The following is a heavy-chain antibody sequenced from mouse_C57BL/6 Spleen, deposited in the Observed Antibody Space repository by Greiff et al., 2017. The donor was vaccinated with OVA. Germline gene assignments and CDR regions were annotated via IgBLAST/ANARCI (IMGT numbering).Heavy chain of an antibody. D-gene: IGHD1-1*01. CDR1: GYTFTSYW. J-gene: IGHJ3*01. V-gene: IGHV1-69*01. CDR3: AGGGYGSGPAWFAY. CDR2: IDPSDSYT. Sequence: QVQLQQPGAELVMPGASVKLSCKASGYTFTSYWMHWVKQRPGQGLEWIGEIDPSDSYTNYNQKFKGKSTLTVDKSSSTAYMQLSSLTSDDSAVYYCAGGGYGSGPAWFAYWGQGTLVTVSA.